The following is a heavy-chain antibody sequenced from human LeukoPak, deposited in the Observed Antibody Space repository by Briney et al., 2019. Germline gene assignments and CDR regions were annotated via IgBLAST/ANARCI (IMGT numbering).Heavy chain of an antibody. V-gene: IGHV3-74*01. J-gene: IGHJ5*02. CDR2: INSDGSST. CDR3: ARSIAANNWFDP. D-gene: IGHD6-6*01. Sequence: GGSLRLSCAASGFTFSSYWMHWVRQAPGKGLVWVSRINSDGSSTSYADSVKGRFTISRDNAKNTLYLHMNSLRAEDTAVYYCARSIAANNWFDPWGQGTLVTVSS. CDR1: GFTFSSYW.